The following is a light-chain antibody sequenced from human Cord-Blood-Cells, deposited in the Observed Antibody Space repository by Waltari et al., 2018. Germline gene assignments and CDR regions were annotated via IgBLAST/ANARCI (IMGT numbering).Light chain of an antibody. Sequence: AIRMTQSTSSFSASTGDRVTITCRASQGISSYLAWYQQKPGKAPKLLIYAASTLHSGVPSRFSGSGSGTDFTLTISCLQSEDFATYYCQQYYSYPRTFGPGTKVDIK. V-gene: IGKV1-8*01. J-gene: IGKJ3*01. CDR2: AAS. CDR3: QQYYSYPRT. CDR1: QGISSY.